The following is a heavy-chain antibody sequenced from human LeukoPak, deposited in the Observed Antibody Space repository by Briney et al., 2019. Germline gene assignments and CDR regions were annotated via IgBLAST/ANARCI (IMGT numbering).Heavy chain of an antibody. CDR1: GFTFSSYG. J-gene: IGHJ3*02. V-gene: IGHV3-23*01. CDR2: ISGSGGST. D-gene: IGHD3-22*01. Sequence: PGGSLRLPCAASGFTFSSYGMSWVRQAPGKGLEWVSAISGSGGSTYYADSVKGRFTISRDNSKNTLYLQMNSLRAEDTAVYYCAKDERRAITMIVVVTPSGAFDIWGQGTMVTVFS. CDR3: AKDERRAITMIVVVTPSGAFDI.